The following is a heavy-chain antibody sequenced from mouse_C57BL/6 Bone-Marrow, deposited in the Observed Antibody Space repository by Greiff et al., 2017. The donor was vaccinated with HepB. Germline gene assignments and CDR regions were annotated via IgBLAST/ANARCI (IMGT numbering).Heavy chain of an antibody. CDR3: ARHEDGYYSRYFDV. D-gene: IGHD2-3*01. V-gene: IGHV5-6*01. J-gene: IGHJ1*03. CDR2: ISSGGSYT. CDR1: GFTFSSYG. Sequence: EVQLVESGGDLVKPGGSLKLSCAASGFTFSSYGMSWVRQTPDKRLEWVATISSGGSYTYYPDSVKGRYTISRDNAKNTLYLQMSSLKSEDTAMYYCARHEDGYYSRYFDVWGTGTTVTVSS.